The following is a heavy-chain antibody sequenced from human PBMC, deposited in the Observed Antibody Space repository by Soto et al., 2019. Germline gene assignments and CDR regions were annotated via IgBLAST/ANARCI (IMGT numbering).Heavy chain of an antibody. J-gene: IGHJ5*02. CDR1: GGSISSGGYY. CDR3: ARSVFP. CDR2: IYYIGST. Sequence: QVQLQESGPGLVKPSQTLSLICTVSGGSISSGGYYWNWIRQHPGKGLEWIGYIYYIGSTYYNPSLKSRVTLSLATSKNQFSLQLSSVTAADTAVYYCARSVFPWGQGTLVTVSS. V-gene: IGHV4-31*03.